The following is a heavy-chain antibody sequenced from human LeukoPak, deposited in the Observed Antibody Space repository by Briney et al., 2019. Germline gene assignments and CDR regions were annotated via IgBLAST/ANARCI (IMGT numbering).Heavy chain of an antibody. CDR3: VRDRRVPDDVFDI. J-gene: IGHJ3*02. CDR2: ITSRSDQI. V-gene: IGHV3-23*01. CDR1: GFSFSSYA. Sequence: PGGSLRLSCAASGFSFSSYAMGWDRQAPGKGLEWVSTITSRSDQIWNVDSVRGRFTISRDNSKNTLYLQMNSLRAEDTALYYCVRDRRVPDDVFDIWGQGSMVTVSS.